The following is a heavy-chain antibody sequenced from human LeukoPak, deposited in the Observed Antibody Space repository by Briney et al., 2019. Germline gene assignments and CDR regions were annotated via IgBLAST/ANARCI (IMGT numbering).Heavy chain of an antibody. V-gene: IGHV3-30*18. CDR1: GFTFTSYG. Sequence: PGGSLRLSCAASGFTFTSYGMHWVRQAPGKGLEWVAVISYDGSNKYYADSVKGRFTISRDNSKNTLYLQMNSLRAEDTAVYYCAKDFKYSSAYYPGYWGQGTLVTVSS. CDR2: ISYDGSNK. J-gene: IGHJ4*02. CDR3: AKDFKYSSAYYPGY. D-gene: IGHD3-22*01.